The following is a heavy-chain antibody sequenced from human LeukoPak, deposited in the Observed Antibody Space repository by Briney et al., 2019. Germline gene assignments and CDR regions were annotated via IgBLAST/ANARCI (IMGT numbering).Heavy chain of an antibody. CDR3: ARGGRLRLIGLNWFDP. V-gene: IGHV1-2*02. D-gene: IGHD5-12*01. CDR1: GYTFTGYY. Sequence: ASVKVSCKASGYTFTGYYMHWVRQAPGQGLEWMGWINPNSGGTNYAQKFQGRVTMTRDTSIGTAYMELSRLRSDDTAVYYCARGGRLRLIGLNWFDPWGQGTLVTVSS. J-gene: IGHJ5*02. CDR2: INPNSGGT.